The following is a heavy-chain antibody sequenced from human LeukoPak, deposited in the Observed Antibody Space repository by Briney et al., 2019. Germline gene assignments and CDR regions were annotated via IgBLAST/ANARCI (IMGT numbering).Heavy chain of an antibody. Sequence: PGGSLRLSCAASGFTFSSYGMHWVRQAPGKGLEWVAVIWYDGGNKYYADSVKGRFTISRDNSKNTLYLQMNSLRAEDTAVYYCAKGMTTVTTFDYWGQGTLVTVSS. CDR2: IWYDGGNK. J-gene: IGHJ4*02. CDR1: GFTFSSYG. D-gene: IGHD4-17*01. V-gene: IGHV3-33*06. CDR3: AKGMTTVTTFDY.